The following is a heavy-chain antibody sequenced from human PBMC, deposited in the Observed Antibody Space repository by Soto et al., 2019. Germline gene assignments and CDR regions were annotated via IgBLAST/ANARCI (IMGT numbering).Heavy chain of an antibody. CDR2: ISGSGGST. J-gene: IGHJ6*02. Sequence: GGSLRLSCAASGFTFSSYAMSWVRQAPGKGLEWVSAISGSGGSTYYADSVKGRFTISRDNSKNTLYLQMNSLRAEDTAVYYCAKDLEWLLFGIPMYGMDVWGQGTTVTVSS. D-gene: IGHD3-3*01. CDR3: AKDLEWLLFGIPMYGMDV. CDR1: GFTFSSYA. V-gene: IGHV3-23*01.